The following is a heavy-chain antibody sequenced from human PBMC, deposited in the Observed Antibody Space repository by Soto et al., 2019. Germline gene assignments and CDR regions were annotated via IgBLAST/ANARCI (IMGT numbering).Heavy chain of an antibody. Sequence: GGSLRLSCTASGFTFGDYAMSWVRQAPGKGLEWVGFIRSKAYGGTTEYAASVRGRFTISRDDSKSIAYLQMNSLKTEDTAVYYCIGRFYYYGMDVWGQGTTVTVSS. J-gene: IGHJ6*02. CDR2: IRSKAYGGTT. CDR3: IGRFYYYGMDV. CDR1: GFTFGDYA. D-gene: IGHD1-26*01. V-gene: IGHV3-49*04.